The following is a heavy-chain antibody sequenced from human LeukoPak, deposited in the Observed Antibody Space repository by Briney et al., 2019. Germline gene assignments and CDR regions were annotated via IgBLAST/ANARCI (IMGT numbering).Heavy chain of an antibody. CDR3: AHSLYVDTAMVGFDY. D-gene: IGHD5-18*01. V-gene: IGHV2-5*02. J-gene: IGHJ4*02. CDR2: IYWDDDK. CDR1: GFSLRTSGVG. Sequence: SGPTRVNPTQTLTLTCTFSGFSLRTSGVGVGWIRQPPGEALEWLAFIYWDDDKRYSPSLKSRLTITKDISKNQVVLTMTNMDPVDTATYYCAHSLYVDTAMVGFDYWGQGTLVTVSS.